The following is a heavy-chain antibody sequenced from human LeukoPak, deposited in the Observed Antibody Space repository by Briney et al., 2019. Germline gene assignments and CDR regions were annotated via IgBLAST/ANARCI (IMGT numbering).Heavy chain of an antibody. CDR3: ARDPAVRQLGPV. CDR2: IIPIFGTA. D-gene: IGHD6-6*01. CDR1: GGTFSSYA. V-gene: IGHV1-69*06. Sequence: ASVKVSCKASGGTFSSYAISWVRQAPGQGLEWMGGIIPIFGTANYAQKFQGRVTITADKSTSTAYMELSSLRSEDTAVYYCARDPAVRQLGPVWGQGTLVTVSS. J-gene: IGHJ4*02.